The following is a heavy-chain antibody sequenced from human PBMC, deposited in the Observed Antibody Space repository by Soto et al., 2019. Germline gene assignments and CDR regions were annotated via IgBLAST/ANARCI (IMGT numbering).Heavy chain of an antibody. CDR3: ARGVYYDLWSGFNTHPYSVDD. Sequence: QVQLVESGGGVVQPGRSLRLSCAASGFTFSRHTMHWVRQAPGKGLEWVAAISDDGSNTYYADSVKGRFTISRDNSKNTLYLQRNSVSSEDTAVHHCARGVYYDLWSGFNTHPYSVDDWGQGTLVTVSS. CDR1: GFTFSRHT. J-gene: IGHJ4*02. CDR2: ISDDGSNT. V-gene: IGHV3-30-3*01. D-gene: IGHD3-3*01.